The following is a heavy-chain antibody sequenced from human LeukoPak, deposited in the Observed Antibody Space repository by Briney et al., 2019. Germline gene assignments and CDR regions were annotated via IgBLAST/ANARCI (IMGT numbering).Heavy chain of an antibody. D-gene: IGHD3-16*02. CDR1: GYTFTGHY. Sequence: ASVKVSCKASGYTFTGHYMNWVRQAPGQRLEWMGWINPVSGETHFAQKFQGRVTMTRDTSITTAYMELWGLRSDDTAMYYCARDKLGLGELSLYDQWGQGTLVTVFS. CDR2: INPVSGET. CDR3: ARDKLGLGELSLYDQ. V-gene: IGHV1-2*02. J-gene: IGHJ5*02.